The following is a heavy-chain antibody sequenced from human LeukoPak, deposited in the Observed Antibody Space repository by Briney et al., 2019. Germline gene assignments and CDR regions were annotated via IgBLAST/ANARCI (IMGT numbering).Heavy chain of an antibody. Sequence: GGSLRLSCAASGFIFSDYYMSWLRQAPGKGLEWVSYISSSGGNIYYADSVRGRFTIYRDDAKNSLYLQMDSLRAEGTAVYYCARGDRIQLWGYWGQGTLVIVSS. CDR3: ARGDRIQLWGY. V-gene: IGHV3-11*04. CDR2: ISSSGGNI. J-gene: IGHJ4*02. CDR1: GFIFSDYY. D-gene: IGHD5-18*01.